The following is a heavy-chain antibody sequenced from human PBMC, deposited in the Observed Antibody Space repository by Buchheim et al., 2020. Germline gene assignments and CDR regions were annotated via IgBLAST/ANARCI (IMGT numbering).Heavy chain of an antibody. J-gene: IGHJ4*02. V-gene: IGHV4-59*01. Sequence: QAQLQESGPGLVKPSETLSLTCTVSGGSISSYYWSWIRQPPGKGLEWIGYIYYSGSTNYNPSLKSRVTISVDTSKNQFSLKLSSVTAADTAVYYCARLEYSYGFIPHFDYWGQGTL. CDR1: GGSISSYY. CDR3: ARLEYSYGFIPHFDY. D-gene: IGHD5-18*01. CDR2: IYYSGST.